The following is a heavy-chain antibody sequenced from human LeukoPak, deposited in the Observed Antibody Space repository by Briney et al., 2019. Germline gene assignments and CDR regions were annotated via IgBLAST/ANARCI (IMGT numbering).Heavy chain of an antibody. CDR1: GFTFSSYA. J-gene: IGHJ6*02. CDR3: AKVVMPDRGNYYGMDV. CDR2: ISGSGGST. Sequence: GGSLRLSCAASGFTFSSYAMSWVRQAPGKGLEWVSGISGSGGSTYYADSVKGRFTISRDNSKNTLYLQMNSLRAEDTAVYYCAKVVMPDRGNYYGMDVWGQGTTVTVSS. D-gene: IGHD3-16*01. V-gene: IGHV3-23*01.